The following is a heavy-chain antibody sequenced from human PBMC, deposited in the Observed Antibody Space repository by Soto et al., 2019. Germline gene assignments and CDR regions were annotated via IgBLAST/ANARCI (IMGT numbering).Heavy chain of an antibody. V-gene: IGHV3-11*01. Sequence: GGSLRLSCAASGFTFSDYYMSWIRQAPGKGLEWVSYISSSGSTIYYADSVKGRFTISRDNAKNSLYLQMNSLRAEDTAVYYCASLSARPVTWWSDPYYMDVWGKGTTVTVSS. CDR1: GFTFSDYY. CDR2: ISSSGSTI. D-gene: IGHD4-4*01. J-gene: IGHJ6*03. CDR3: ASLSARPVTWWSDPYYMDV.